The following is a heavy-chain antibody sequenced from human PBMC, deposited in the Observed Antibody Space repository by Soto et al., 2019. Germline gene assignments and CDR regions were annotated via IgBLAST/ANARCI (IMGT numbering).Heavy chain of an antibody. CDR3: AKDKITMIVVVNDENEDY. D-gene: IGHD3-22*01. CDR1: GFTFSSYA. CDR2: ISGSGGST. V-gene: IGHV3-23*01. J-gene: IGHJ4*02. Sequence: GGSLRLSCAASGFTFSSYAMSWVRQVPGKGLEWVSAISGSGGSTYYADSVKGRFTISRDNSKNTLYLQMNSLRAEDTAVYYCAKDKITMIVVVNDENEDYWGQGTLVTVSS.